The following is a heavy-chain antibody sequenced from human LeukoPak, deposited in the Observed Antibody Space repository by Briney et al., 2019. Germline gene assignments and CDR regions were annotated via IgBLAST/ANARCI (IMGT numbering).Heavy chain of an antibody. J-gene: IGHJ4*02. V-gene: IGHV3-7*01. Sequence: GGSLKLSCAASGFPFSSYWMRWVRPAPGKGLEWVANIKQDGSEKYYVDSVKGRFTISRDNAKNSLCLQMNSLRAEDTAVYYCARVRVRGIITYYFDYWGQGTLVTVSS. CDR1: GFPFSSYW. CDR2: IKQDGSEK. D-gene: IGHD3-10*01. CDR3: ARVRVRGIITYYFDY.